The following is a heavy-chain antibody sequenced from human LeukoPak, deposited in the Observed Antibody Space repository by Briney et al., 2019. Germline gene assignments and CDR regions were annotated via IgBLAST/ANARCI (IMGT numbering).Heavy chain of an antibody. CDR2: ISNSSGST. D-gene: IGHD6-25*01. J-gene: IGHJ4*02. V-gene: IGHV3-23*01. CDR3: ASGGAPAGY. Sequence: GGSLRLSCAASGFTFSSYAMSWVRQAPGKGLEWVSSISNSSGSTYYADSVKGRFTISRDNSKNTLYLQMNSLRAEDTAVYYCASGGAPAGYWGQGTLVIVSS. CDR1: GFTFSSYA.